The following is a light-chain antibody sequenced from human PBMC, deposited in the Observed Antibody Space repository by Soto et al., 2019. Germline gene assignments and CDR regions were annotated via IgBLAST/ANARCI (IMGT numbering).Light chain of an antibody. CDR3: QQSYRTPYS. CDR1: QSISFY. CDR2: AAS. V-gene: IGKV1-39*01. Sequence: DIQMTQSPSSLSASVGDRVTITCRASQSISFYLNWYQQKPGKAPKLLISAASSLQSGAPSGFSGSGSGTDFTLTISSLQPEDSASYYCQQSYRTPYSFGQGTKLEIK. J-gene: IGKJ2*01.